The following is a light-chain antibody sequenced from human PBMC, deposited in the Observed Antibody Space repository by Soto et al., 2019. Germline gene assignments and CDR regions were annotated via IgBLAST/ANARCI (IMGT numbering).Light chain of an antibody. CDR1: QSISTW. J-gene: IGKJ4*01. Sequence: DIQMTQSPSTLSASVGDRVTITCRASQSISTWLAWYQQKPGKAPKLLIYKASSLEGGVPSRFSRSGSETEFNITISSLQPDDFATYYCQQYNTYPLTFGGGTTVDIK. CDR2: KAS. CDR3: QQYNTYPLT. V-gene: IGKV1-5*03.